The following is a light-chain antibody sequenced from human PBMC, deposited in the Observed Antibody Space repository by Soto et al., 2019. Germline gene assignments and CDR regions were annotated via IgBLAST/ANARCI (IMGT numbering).Light chain of an antibody. CDR1: QSVSSSY. CDR3: QQYVTSPPT. Sequence: EIVLTQSPCTLSLSPGEIATLSCRASQSVSSSYLAWYQQKPGQAPRLLIYGASNRATGIPDRFSGTGSGTDFTLTISRLEPEDFAVYYCQQYVTSPPTFGQGTKVDIK. V-gene: IGKV3-20*01. J-gene: IGKJ1*01. CDR2: GAS.